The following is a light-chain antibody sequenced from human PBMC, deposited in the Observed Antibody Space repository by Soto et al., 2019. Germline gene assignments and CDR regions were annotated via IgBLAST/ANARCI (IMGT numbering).Light chain of an antibody. CDR1: QSLGSN. J-gene: IGKJ1*01. Sequence: EIVMTQSPATLSVSPGERATLSCRASQSLGSNLAWYQQRPGQAPRLLIYGASTRATGIPVRFSGSGSGTEFTLTISSLQPDDFATYYCQQYNSYSFGQGTKVDIK. V-gene: IGKV3-15*01. CDR3: QQYNSYS. CDR2: GAS.